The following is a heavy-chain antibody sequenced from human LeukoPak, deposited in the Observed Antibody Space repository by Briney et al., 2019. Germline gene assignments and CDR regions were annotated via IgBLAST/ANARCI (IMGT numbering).Heavy chain of an antibody. J-gene: IGHJ4*02. CDR1: GLTFSSYW. V-gene: IGHV3-21*01. D-gene: IGHD3-9*01. CDR3: ARDRSVVTGYYYLES. Sequence: GGSLRLSCAASGLTFSSYWMHWVRQAPGKGLEWVSSITTSSNYVEYADSVKGRFTISRDNAKNSLYLQMNSLRVEDTAVYFCARDRSVVTGYYYLESWGQGTLVTVSS. CDR2: ITTSSNYV.